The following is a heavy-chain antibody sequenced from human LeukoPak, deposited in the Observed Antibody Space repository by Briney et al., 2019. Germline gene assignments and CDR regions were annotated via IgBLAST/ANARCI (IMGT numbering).Heavy chain of an antibody. CDR2: IKEDGSEK. J-gene: IGHJ4*02. D-gene: IGHD3-10*01. CDR1: GFTFSNYW. CDR3: ARTIRGY. Sequence: GGSLRLSCPASGFTFSNYWMSWVRQAPGKGLEWVANIKEDGSEKYYVDSVKGRFTISRDNAKNSLYLQMNSLRAEDTAVYYCARTIRGYWGQGTLVTVSS. V-gene: IGHV3-7*02.